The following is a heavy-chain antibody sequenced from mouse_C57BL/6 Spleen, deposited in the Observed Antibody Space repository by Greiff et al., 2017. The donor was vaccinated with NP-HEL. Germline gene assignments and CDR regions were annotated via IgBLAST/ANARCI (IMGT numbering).Heavy chain of an antibody. CDR1: GFTFSSYT. CDR3: ARHGNIYFDV. J-gene: IGHJ1*03. Sequence: EVKLVESGGGLVKPGGSLKLSCAASGFTFSSYTVSWVRQTPEKRLEWVATISGGGDNTYYPDSVKGRFTISRDNAKNTLYLQMSSLRSEDTALYYRARHGNIYFDVWGTGTTVTVSS. V-gene: IGHV5-9*01. CDR2: ISGGGDNT. D-gene: IGHD2-1*01.